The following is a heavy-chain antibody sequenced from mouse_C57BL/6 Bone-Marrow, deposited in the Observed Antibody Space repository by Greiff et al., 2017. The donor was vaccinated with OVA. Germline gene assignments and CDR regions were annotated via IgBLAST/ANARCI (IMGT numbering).Heavy chain of an antibody. CDR1: GFTFSDSG. J-gene: IGHJ4*01. V-gene: IGHV5-17*01. CDR3: ERPRGYDFMDY. Sequence: DVQLVESGGGLVKPGGSLKLSCAASGFTFSDSGMHWVRQAPEKGLEWVAYISSGSSTIYYADTVKGRFTISRDNAKNTLFMQMTNLRSEDTAMCYWERPRGYDFMDYWGQGTSVTVSS. D-gene: IGHD2-2*01. CDR2: ISSGSSTI.